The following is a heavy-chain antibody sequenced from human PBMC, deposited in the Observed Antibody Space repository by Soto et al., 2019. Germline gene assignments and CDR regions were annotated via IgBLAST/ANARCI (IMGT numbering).Heavy chain of an antibody. Sequence: GASVKVSCKASGGTFSSYAISWVRQAPGQGLEWMGGIIPIFGTANYAQKFQGGVTITADESTSTAYMELSSLRSEDTAVYYCARGIAAAGREYRPHYYGMDVWGQGTTVTVSS. CDR1: GGTFSSYA. V-gene: IGHV1-69*13. CDR3: ARGIAAAGREYRPHYYGMDV. D-gene: IGHD6-13*01. J-gene: IGHJ6*02. CDR2: IIPIFGTA.